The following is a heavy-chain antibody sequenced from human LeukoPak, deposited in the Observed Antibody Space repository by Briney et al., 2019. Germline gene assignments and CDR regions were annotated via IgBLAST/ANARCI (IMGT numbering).Heavy chain of an antibody. J-gene: IGHJ4*02. CDR1: GFTFSSYW. Sequence: PGGSLRLSCAASGFTFSSYWMIWVRQAPGKGLEWVANIKQDGSEKYYVDSVKGRFTISRDNAKNSVYLQMNSLGAEDTAVYYCAKEMGHSPHSSGTYWSDGGVGLDYWGQGILVTVSS. V-gene: IGHV3-7*03. CDR3: AKEMGHSPHSSGTYWSDGGVGLDY. D-gene: IGHD3-10*01. CDR2: IKQDGSEK.